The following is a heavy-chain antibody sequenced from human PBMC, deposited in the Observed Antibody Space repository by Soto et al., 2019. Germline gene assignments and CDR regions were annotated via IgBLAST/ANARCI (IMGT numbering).Heavy chain of an antibody. CDR3: VGLLLSKSASIAALYYYYCMDV. V-gene: IGHV4-59*01. Sequence: ETLSLKCNISGGSISSYYWSWIRPPPGNGLEWIGYVYFSGSTNYNPSLKSRVLISIDTSRNQFSLKLNSVTAADTAVYYCVGLLLSKSASIAALYYYYCMDVWGQWTTVTVSS. CDR1: GGSISSYY. CDR2: VYFSGST. D-gene: IGHD6-6*01. J-gene: IGHJ6*02.